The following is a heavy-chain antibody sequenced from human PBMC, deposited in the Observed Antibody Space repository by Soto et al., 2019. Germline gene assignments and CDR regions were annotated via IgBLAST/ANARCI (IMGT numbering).Heavy chain of an antibody. CDR1: GDSISSGGYS. V-gene: IGHV4-30-2*01. D-gene: IGHD4-17*01. CDR2: IYQSGST. CDR3: ARNYGDYPNWFDP. Sequence: PSETLSLTCTVSGDSISSGGYSWSWLRQPPGKGLEWIGYIYQSGSTSYNPSLKSRVTISVDRSKNQFSLKLSSVTAADTAVYYCARNYGDYPNWFDPWGQGTLVTVSS. J-gene: IGHJ5*02.